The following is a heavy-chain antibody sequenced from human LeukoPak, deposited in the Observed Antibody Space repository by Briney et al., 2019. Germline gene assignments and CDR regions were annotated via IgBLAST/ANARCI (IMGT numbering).Heavy chain of an antibody. CDR3: ARARSDFDY. CDR1: GYTFANYY. V-gene: IGHV1-46*01. Sequence: ASVKVSCKASGYTFANYYMHWVRQAPGQSLEWMGIINPTGASTICSQNFQGRVTMTRDTSTSTFFMELSSLRSEDTAVYYCARARSDFDYWGQGTLVTVSS. CDR2: INPTGAST. J-gene: IGHJ4*02.